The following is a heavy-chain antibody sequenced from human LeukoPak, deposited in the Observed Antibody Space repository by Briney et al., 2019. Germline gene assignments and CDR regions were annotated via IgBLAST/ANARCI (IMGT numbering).Heavy chain of an antibody. V-gene: IGHV4-39*07. D-gene: IGHD3-22*01. CDR1: GGSISSSSYY. Sequence: SETLSLTCTVSGGSISSSSYYWGWIRQPPGKGLEWIGSIYYSGSTYYNPSLKSRVTISVDTSKNQFSLKLSSVTAADTAVYYCARDRYYYDSSGYYIFDYWGQGTLVTVSS. CDR3: ARDRYYYDSSGYYIFDY. J-gene: IGHJ4*02. CDR2: IYYSGST.